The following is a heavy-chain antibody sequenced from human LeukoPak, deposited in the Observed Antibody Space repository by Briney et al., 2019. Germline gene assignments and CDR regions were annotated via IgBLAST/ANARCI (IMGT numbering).Heavy chain of an antibody. J-gene: IGHJ4*02. D-gene: IGHD2-21*02. CDR1: GFTFSSYA. CDR2: ISGSGDST. CDR3: AKDWRRVTATFLDY. Sequence: SGGSLRLSCAASGFTFSSYAMHWVRQAPGKGLEWVSVISGSGDSTYHADSVKGRFTISRDNSKNTLYLQMNSLRAEDTAVYYCAKDWRRVTATFLDYWGQGTLVTVSS. V-gene: IGHV3-23*01.